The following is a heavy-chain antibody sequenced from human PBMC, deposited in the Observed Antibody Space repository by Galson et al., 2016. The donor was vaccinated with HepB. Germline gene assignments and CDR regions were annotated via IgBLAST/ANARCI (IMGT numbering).Heavy chain of an antibody. D-gene: IGHD2-15*01. CDR2: IRSKAYGETT. CDR1: GFTFGDYA. V-gene: IGHV3-49*04. J-gene: IGHJ4*02. Sequence: SLRLSCATSGFTFGDYAVSWVRQAPGKGLEWVGFIRSKAYGETTEYGALVKGRFTISRDDSKSIAYLQMNSLKTEDTDVYYCTRQREKLYTYFDYWGQGTLVTVTS. CDR3: TRQREKLYTYFDY.